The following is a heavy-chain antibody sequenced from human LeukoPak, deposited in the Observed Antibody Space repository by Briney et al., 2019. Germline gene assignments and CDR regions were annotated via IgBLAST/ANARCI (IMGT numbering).Heavy chain of an antibody. V-gene: IGHV3-30*03. D-gene: IGHD1-1*01. Sequence: PGGSLRLSCAASGFTFSSYGMHWVRQAPGKGLEWVAVISYDGSNKYYADSVKGRFTISRDNSKNTLYLQMNSLRAEDTAVYYCARVGRRYPHKNYYYGMDVWGQGTTVTVSS. J-gene: IGHJ6*02. CDR3: ARVGRRYPHKNYYYGMDV. CDR2: ISYDGSNK. CDR1: GFTFSSYG.